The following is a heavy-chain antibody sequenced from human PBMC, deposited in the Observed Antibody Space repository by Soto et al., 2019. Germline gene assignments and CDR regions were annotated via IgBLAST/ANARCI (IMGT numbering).Heavy chain of an antibody. J-gene: IGHJ3*02. CDR3: ASIDSSGYYRGAFDI. CDR1: GYTFTSYA. CDR2: INAGNGNT. D-gene: IGHD3-22*01. Sequence: ASVKVSCKASGYTFTSYAMHWVRRAPGQRLEWMGWINAGNGNTKYSQKFQGRVTITRDTSASTAYMELSSLRSEDTAVYYCASIDSSGYYRGAFDIWGQGTMVTVSS. V-gene: IGHV1-3*01.